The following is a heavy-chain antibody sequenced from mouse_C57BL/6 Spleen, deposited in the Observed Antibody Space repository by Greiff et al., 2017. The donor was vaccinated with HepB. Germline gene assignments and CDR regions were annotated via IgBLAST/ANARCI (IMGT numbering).Heavy chain of an antibody. CDR2: IDPSDSYT. Sequence: QVQLQQPGAELVRPGTSVKLSCKASGYTFTSYWMNWVKQRPGQGLEWIGVIDPSDSYTNYNQKFKGKATLTVDTSSSTAYMQLSSLTSEDSAVYYCARSQLGRGDFDYWGQGTTLTVSS. V-gene: IGHV1-59*01. J-gene: IGHJ2*01. CDR1: GYTFTSYW. CDR3: ARSQLGRGDFDY. D-gene: IGHD4-1*02.